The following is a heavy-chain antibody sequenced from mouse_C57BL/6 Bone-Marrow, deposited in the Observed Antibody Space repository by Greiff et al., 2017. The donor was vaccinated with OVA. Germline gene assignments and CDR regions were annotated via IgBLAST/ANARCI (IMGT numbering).Heavy chain of an antibody. J-gene: IGHJ4*01. CDR1: GFTFSDYG. D-gene: IGHD2-5*01. V-gene: IGHV5-17*01. Sequence: EVQLVESGGGLVKPGGSLKLSCAASGFTFSDYGMHWVRQAPEKGLEWVAYISSGSSTIYYADTVKGRFTISRDNAKNTRFLQMTSLRYEDTAMYYCAKGGYSNYNYAMDYWGQGTSVTVSS. CDR3: AKGGYSNYNYAMDY. CDR2: ISSGSSTI.